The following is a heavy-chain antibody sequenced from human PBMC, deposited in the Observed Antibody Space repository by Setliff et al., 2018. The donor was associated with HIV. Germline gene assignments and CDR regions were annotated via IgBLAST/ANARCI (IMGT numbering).Heavy chain of an antibody. D-gene: IGHD3-22*01. CDR3: ARLRITMIMMLNYFDY. V-gene: IGHV4-30-2*01. CDR1: GGFISTGGYS. J-gene: IGHJ4*02. CDR2: INHSGST. Sequence: SETLSLTCTVSGGFISTGGYSWSWIRQPPGKGLEWIGEINHSGSTNYSPSLKGRVTISVDTSKNQFSLRLTSVTAADTAVYFCARLRITMIMMLNYFDYWGQGTLVTVSS.